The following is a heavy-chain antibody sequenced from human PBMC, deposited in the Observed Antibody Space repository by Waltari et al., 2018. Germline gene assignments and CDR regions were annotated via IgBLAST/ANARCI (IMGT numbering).Heavy chain of an antibody. CDR1: GYSISSGYY. Sequence: QVQLQESGPGLVKPSETLSLTCTVSGYSISSGYYWGWIRQPPGKGLEWIGSIYHSGSTYDNPALKSRVTISVDTSKNQFSLKLSSVTAADTAVYYCAGEGHCSGGSCYSGGYFDYWGQGTLVTVSS. J-gene: IGHJ4*02. D-gene: IGHD2-15*01. CDR3: AGEGHCSGGSCYSGGYFDY. CDR2: IYHSGST. V-gene: IGHV4-38-2*02.